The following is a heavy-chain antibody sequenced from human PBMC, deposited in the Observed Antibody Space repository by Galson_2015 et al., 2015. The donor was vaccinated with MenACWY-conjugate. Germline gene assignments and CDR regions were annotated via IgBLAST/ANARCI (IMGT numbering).Heavy chain of an antibody. Sequence: SLRLSCAASGFTFSNYWMHWVRQVPGKGLVWVPRINSDGSTISYADSVKGRFTISRDNAKNTLYLQMNSLRAEDTAVYYCARGYGGYNPLDSWGQGTLVTVSS. V-gene: IGHV3-74*01. CDR3: ARGYGGYNPLDS. CDR1: GFTFSNYW. J-gene: IGHJ4*02. CDR2: INSDGSTI. D-gene: IGHD5-24*01.